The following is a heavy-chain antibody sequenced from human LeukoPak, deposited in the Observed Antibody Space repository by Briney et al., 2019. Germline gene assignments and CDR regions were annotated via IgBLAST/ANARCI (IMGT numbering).Heavy chain of an antibody. CDR3: VRALRNCGGDCYSRTSFDY. Sequence: GGSLRLSCAASAFTFSSSPMSWVRQAPGKGLEWVSGISGGGGSTYYADSVKGRFTISRDNSKKTLYLQMNSLRAEDTALYYCVRALRNCGGDCYSRTSFDYWGQGTLVTVSS. CDR2: ISGGGGST. V-gene: IGHV3-23*01. J-gene: IGHJ4*02. D-gene: IGHD2-21*02. CDR1: AFTFSSSP.